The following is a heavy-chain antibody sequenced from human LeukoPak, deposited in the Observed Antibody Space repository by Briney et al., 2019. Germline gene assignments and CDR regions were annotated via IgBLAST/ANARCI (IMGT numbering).Heavy chain of an antibody. Sequence: GRSLKLSCAASGFTFSSYGMHWVRQAPGKGLEWVAVISYDGSNKYYADSVKGRFTISRDNSKNTLYLQMNSLRAEDTAVYYCAKGWQWLSSFWGQGTLVTVSS. CDR2: ISYDGSNK. CDR1: GFTFSSYG. J-gene: IGHJ4*02. D-gene: IGHD6-19*01. V-gene: IGHV3-30*18. CDR3: AKGWQWLSSF.